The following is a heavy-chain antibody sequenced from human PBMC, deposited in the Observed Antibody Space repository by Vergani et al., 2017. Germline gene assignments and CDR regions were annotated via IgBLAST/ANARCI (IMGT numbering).Heavy chain of an antibody. CDR2: ISYDGTEK. CDR3: ARGGKGIIMVVPSTNL. Sequence: QVKLEESGGGVVQPGRSLRLSCAASGFSFGNYAMHWVRQAPGKGLEWVGVISYDGTEKKYADSVNGRFTISRDNSKKMMSLQMNSLRVEDTAVYYCARGGKGIIMVVPSTNLWGQGTQVSVS. J-gene: IGHJ4*02. D-gene: IGHD2-15*01. V-gene: IGHV3-30-3*01. CDR1: GFSFGNYA.